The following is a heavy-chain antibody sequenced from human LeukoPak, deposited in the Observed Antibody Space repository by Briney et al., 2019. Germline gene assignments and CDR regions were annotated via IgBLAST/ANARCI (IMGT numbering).Heavy chain of an antibody. CDR3: AREVVGATSEFDF. Sequence: GGSLRLSCAASGFTFSNYGMHWVRQAPGKGLQWVAVIWYDGSNEYYTGSVKGRFTISRDNAKNSLYLQMNSLRADDTALYYCAREVVGATSEFDFWGQGTLVTVSS. D-gene: IGHD1-26*01. J-gene: IGHJ4*02. V-gene: IGHV3-33*01. CDR1: GFTFSNYG. CDR2: IWYDGSNE.